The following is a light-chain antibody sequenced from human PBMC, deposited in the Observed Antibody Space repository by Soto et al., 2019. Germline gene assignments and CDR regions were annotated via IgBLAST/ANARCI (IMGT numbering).Light chain of an antibody. CDR2: DVS. J-gene: IGKJ1*01. CDR1: QRMSSY. CDR3: QQYNTFWT. V-gene: IGKV1-5*01. Sequence: DIQMTQSPSSLSSSLVETVTISFRASQRMSSYLNWYQQKPGKAPKLLIYDVSTLGSGFPSRFSGSGSGTDFTLGISGLQPDDSATYFCQQYNTFWTFGQGTKV.